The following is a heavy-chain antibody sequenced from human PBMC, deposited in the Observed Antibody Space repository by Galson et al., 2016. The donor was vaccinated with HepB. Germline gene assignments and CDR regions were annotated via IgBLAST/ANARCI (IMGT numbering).Heavy chain of an antibody. D-gene: IGHD2-15*01. CDR3: ARDLVSGGTCFINEYYGMNA. J-gene: IGHJ6*02. V-gene: IGHV3-53*01. CDR2: IYSGGTT. CDR1: GFTVSSNY. Sequence: SLRLSCAASGFTVSSNYMSWVRQAPGKGLEWVSVIYSGGTTYYADSVKGRFTISRDNSKNTLYLQMNSLRAEDTAVYYCARDLVSGGTCFINEYYGMNAWGQGTTVIVSS.